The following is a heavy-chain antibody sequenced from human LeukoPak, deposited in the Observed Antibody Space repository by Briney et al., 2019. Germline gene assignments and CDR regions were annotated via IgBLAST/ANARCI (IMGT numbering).Heavy chain of an antibody. CDR1: GYTFSIYG. D-gene: IGHD4-23*01. V-gene: IGHV1-18*01. Sequence: SVKVSCKASGYTFSIYGFSWVRQAPGQGLEWMGWISVYNGNTNYAQKFQGRVTMTTDTSTSTAHMELRSLRSDDTAVYYCARQGYSGHSQGAADYWGQGTLVTVSS. CDR3: ARQGYSGHSQGAADY. J-gene: IGHJ4*02. CDR2: ISVYNGNT.